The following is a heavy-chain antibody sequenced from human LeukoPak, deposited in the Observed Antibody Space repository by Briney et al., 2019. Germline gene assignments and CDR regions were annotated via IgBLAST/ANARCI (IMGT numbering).Heavy chain of an antibody. Sequence: GGSLRLSCAASGFTFSSYGMHWVRQAPGKGLEWVAVISYDGSNKYYADSVKGRFTISRDNSKNTLYLQMNSLRAEDTAAYYCAKAQGGSYPSFDYWGQGTLVTVSS. CDR3: AKAQGGSYPSFDY. CDR2: ISYDGSNK. D-gene: IGHD1-26*01. V-gene: IGHV3-30*18. CDR1: GFTFSSYG. J-gene: IGHJ4*02.